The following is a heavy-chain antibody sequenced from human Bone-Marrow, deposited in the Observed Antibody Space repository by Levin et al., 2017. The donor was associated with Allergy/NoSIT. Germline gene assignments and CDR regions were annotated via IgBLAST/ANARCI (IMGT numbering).Heavy chain of an antibody. CDR3: ARDLIAGATGYDY. Sequence: SCAASGFTFSNYAIHWVRQAPGKGLEWVAVISYDGGNKHYADSVRGRFTISRDNSKNTVYLQLNSLGPEDTAVYYCARDLIAGATGYDYWGQGTLVTVSS. CDR1: GFTFSNYA. CDR2: ISYDGGNK. J-gene: IGHJ4*02. V-gene: IGHV3-30*03. D-gene: IGHD1-26*01.